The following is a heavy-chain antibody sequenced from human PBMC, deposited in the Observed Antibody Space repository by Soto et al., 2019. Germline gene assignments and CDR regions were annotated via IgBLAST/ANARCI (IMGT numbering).Heavy chain of an antibody. CDR2: ISYDGNNK. V-gene: IGHV3-30*18. Sequence: GGSLRLSCAASGFTFSSYGMHWVRQAPGKGLEWVAVISYDGNNKYYADSVKGRFTISRDNSKDTLFPQMNSLRAEDTAVYYCAKDLRLSFDYGHFDSWGQGTLVTVSS. J-gene: IGHJ4*02. CDR3: AKDLRLSFDYGHFDS. CDR1: GFTFSSYG. D-gene: IGHD4-17*01.